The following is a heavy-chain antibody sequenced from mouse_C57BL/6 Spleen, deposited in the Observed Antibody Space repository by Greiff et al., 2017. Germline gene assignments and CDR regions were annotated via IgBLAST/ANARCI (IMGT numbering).Heavy chain of an antibody. V-gene: IGHV5-9-1*02. D-gene: IGHD6-1*01. CDR2: ISSGGDYT. CDR1: GFTFSSYA. Sequence: EVKLMESGEGLVKPGGSLKLSCAASGFTFSSYAMSWVRQTPEKRLEWVAYISSGGDYTYYADTVKGRFTISRDNARNTLYLQMSSLKSEDTAMYYCTRGLSYGYFDVWGTGTTVTVSS. CDR3: TRGLSYGYFDV. J-gene: IGHJ1*03.